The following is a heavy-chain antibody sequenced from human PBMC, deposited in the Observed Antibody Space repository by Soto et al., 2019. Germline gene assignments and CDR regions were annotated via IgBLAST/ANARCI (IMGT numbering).Heavy chain of an antibody. CDR1: GFTFTNYA. CDR3: ARDGGIQMWSPYYFDY. J-gene: IGHJ4*02. D-gene: IGHD2-21*01. CDR2: VSYDGSKT. Sequence: QVQLVESGGGVVQPGMSLRLSCTASGFTFTNYAMHWVRQSPDRGLEWVAIVSYDGSKTYYADFVKGRFTISRDNSKNKLYLQKNTLNAEDTAVYFCARDGGIQMWSPYYFDYLGQGTLDSVSS. V-gene: IGHV3-30*03.